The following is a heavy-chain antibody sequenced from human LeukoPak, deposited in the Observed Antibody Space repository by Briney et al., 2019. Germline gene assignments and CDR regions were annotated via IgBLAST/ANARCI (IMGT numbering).Heavy chain of an antibody. J-gene: IGHJ4*02. CDR2: INTNSRYI. CDR3: AKVIRSSGWYVDS. V-gene: IGHV3-21*01. D-gene: IGHD6-19*01. Sequence: PGGSLRLSCVASGFTFSSYTINWVRQAPGKGLEWVSSINTNSRYIYYADSVKGRFTISRDNAKNSLNLQMSTLRAEDTAVYYCAKVIRSSGWYVDSWGQGTLVTVSS. CDR1: GFTFSSYT.